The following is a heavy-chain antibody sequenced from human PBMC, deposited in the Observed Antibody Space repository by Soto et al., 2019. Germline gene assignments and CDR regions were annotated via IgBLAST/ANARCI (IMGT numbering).Heavy chain of an antibody. CDR3: ARVFETIACMDV. V-gene: IGHV4-31*03. CDR1: GGSISSGGYY. J-gene: IGHJ6*02. Sequence: PSETLSLTCTVSGGSISSGGYYWSWIRQHPGKGLEWIGYIYYSGSTYYNPSLKSRVTISVDTSKNQFSLKLSSVTAADTAVYYCARVFETIACMDVWGQGTTVTVSS. CDR2: IYYSGST. D-gene: IGHD6-13*01.